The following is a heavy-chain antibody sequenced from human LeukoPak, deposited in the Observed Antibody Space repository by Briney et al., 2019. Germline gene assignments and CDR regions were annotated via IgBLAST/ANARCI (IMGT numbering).Heavy chain of an antibody. D-gene: IGHD5/OR15-5a*01. Sequence: GGSLRLSCATSGFTFSDYWMNWVRQAPGKGLEWVANIEQDGSEKYYVGSVKGRFTISRDNAKNSLYLQMNNLRAEDTAVYYCARSTDYWGQGTLVTVSS. J-gene: IGHJ4*02. CDR1: GFTFSDYW. V-gene: IGHV3-7*01. CDR2: IEQDGSEK. CDR3: ARSTDY.